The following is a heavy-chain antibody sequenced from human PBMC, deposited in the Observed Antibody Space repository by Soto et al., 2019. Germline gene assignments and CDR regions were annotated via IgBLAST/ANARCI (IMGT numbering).Heavy chain of an antibody. CDR2: MNPNSGYT. J-gene: IGHJ5*02. D-gene: IGHD3-16*01. Sequence: QAQLVQSGAEVKKPGASVKVSCKASEYTFTSYDINWVRQATGQGLAWMGWMNPNSGYTDYAQKFQGRVTMTRNTSISTAYMGLSSLTSEDTAVYYCARGAHGAFDPWGQGTLVTVSS. CDR3: ARGAHGAFDP. V-gene: IGHV1-8*01. CDR1: EYTFTSYD.